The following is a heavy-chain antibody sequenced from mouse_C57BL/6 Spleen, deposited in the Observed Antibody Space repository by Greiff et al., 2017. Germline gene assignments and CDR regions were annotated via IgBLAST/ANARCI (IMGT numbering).Heavy chain of an antibody. J-gene: IGHJ3*01. CDR3: AYGYVEGAAY. CDR1: GYAFSSSW. Sequence: QVQLQQSGPELVKPGASVKISCKASGYAFSSSWMNWVKQRPGKGLEWIGRIYPGDGDTNYNGKFKGKATLTADKSSSTAYMQLSSLTSEDSAVXYCAYGYVEGAAYWGQGALETVSA. D-gene: IGHD2-2*01. CDR2: IYPGDGDT. V-gene: IGHV1-82*01.